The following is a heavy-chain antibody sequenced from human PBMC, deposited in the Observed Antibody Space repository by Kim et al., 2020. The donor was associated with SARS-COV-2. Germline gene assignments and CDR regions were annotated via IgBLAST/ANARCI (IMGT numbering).Heavy chain of an antibody. V-gene: IGHV1-69*13. J-gene: IGHJ6*02. CDR3: ARVHSSNWPHYGMDV. CDR2: IIPIFDTA. CDR1: GGTFSSYA. D-gene: IGHD6-13*01. Sequence: SVKVSCKASGGTFSSYAISWVRQAPGQGLEWMGGIIPIFDTANYTQKFQGRVTITADESTSTAYMELSSLRSEDTAVYYCARVHSSNWPHYGMDVWGQGTTVTVSS.